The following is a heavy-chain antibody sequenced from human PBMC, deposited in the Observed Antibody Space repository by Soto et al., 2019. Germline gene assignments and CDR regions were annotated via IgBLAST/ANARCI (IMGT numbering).Heavy chain of an antibody. Sequence: SQTLSLTCAISGDSVSSNSAAWNWIRQSPSRGLEWLGMTYYRSTRWYNDYAVPVKSRITVNPYTSKNHFSLHLNSVTPEDTAVCNCAGTTSLQWYYMDVCAKGTTVTVSS. D-gene: IGHD1-7*01. J-gene: IGHJ6*03. CDR2: TYYRSTRWYN. CDR1: GDSVSSNSAA. V-gene: IGHV6-1*01. CDR3: AGTTSLQWYYMDV.